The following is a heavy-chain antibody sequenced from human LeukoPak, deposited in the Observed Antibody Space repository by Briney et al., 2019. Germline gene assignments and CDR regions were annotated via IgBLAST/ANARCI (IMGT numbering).Heavy chain of an antibody. CDR3: ARDRLRNLDY. V-gene: IGHV3-7*01. Sequence: PGGSLRLSCAASGFTFSTYWMTWVRQAPGKGLEWVANIKEDGSEKYYVDSVKGRFTISRDNAKNSLYLQMNSLRAEDTAVYYCARDRLRNLDYWGQGTLVTVSS. CDR1: GFTFSTYW. J-gene: IGHJ4*02. CDR2: IKEDGSEK.